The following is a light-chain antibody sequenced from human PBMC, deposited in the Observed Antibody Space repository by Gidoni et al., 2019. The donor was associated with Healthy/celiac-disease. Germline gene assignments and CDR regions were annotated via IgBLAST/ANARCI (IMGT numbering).Light chain of an antibody. Sequence: EIVWTQSPGTLSLSPGERATLSCSASQSVSSSYLAWYQQKPGQAPRLLIYGASSRATGIPARFSGSGYGTDFTLTISRLEPDDFAVYYCQQYGSSPEATFGPGTKVDIK. CDR3: QQYGSSPEAT. V-gene: IGKV3-20*01. CDR1: QSVSSSY. CDR2: GAS. J-gene: IGKJ3*01.